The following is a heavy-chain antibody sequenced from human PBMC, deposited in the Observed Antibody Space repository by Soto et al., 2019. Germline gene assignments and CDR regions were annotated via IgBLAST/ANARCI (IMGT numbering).Heavy chain of an antibody. D-gene: IGHD3-3*01. Sequence: SETLSLTCAVYGGSFSGYYWSWIRQPPGKGLEWIGEINHSGSTNYNPSLKSRVTISVDTSKNQFSLKLSSVTAADTAVYYCARVFISSFRFLEGRRGGWFDPWGQGTLVTVSS. V-gene: IGHV4-34*01. J-gene: IGHJ5*02. CDR1: GGSFSGYY. CDR2: INHSGST. CDR3: ARVFISSFRFLEGRRGGWFDP.